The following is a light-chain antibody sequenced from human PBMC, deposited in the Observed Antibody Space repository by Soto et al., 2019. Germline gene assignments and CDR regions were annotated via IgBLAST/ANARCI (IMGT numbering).Light chain of an antibody. Sequence: QSVLTQPPSVSGAPGQRVTVSYTGTSSNIGAGYDVHWYQQLPGTAPKLLIYDNTNRPPGVSDRFSGSKSDTSASLAITGLQAEDEADYYCQSYDTSLGRVFGSGTKVTVL. V-gene: IGLV1-40*01. CDR2: DNT. CDR3: QSYDTSLGRV. J-gene: IGLJ1*01. CDR1: SSNIGAGYD.